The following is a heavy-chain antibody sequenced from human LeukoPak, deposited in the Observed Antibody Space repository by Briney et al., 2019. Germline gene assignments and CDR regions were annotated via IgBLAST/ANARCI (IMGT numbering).Heavy chain of an antibody. D-gene: IGHD2-2*01. CDR2: ISGSGGST. J-gene: IGHJ4*02. CDR3: ARAGTSWGNHYFDY. Sequence: GGSLRLSCAASGFTFSSYAMSWVRQAPGKGLEWVSAISGSGGSTYYADSVKGRFTISRDNAKNSLYLQMNSLRAEDTAVYYCARAGTSWGNHYFDYWGQGTLVTVSS. CDR1: GFTFSSYA. V-gene: IGHV3-23*01.